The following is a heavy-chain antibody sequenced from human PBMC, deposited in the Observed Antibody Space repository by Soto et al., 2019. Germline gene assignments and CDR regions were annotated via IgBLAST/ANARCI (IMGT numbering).Heavy chain of an antibody. D-gene: IGHD2-15*01. Sequence: QVQLVESGGGVVQPGRSLRLSCAASGFTFSSYATHWVRQAPGKGLEWVAVISYDGSNKYYADSVKGRFTIARDNSKNTLYLQMISLRAEDTAVYYCAREHSDYWGQGTLVTVSS. J-gene: IGHJ4*02. CDR1: GFTFSSYA. CDR2: ISYDGSNK. CDR3: AREHSDY. V-gene: IGHV3-30-3*01.